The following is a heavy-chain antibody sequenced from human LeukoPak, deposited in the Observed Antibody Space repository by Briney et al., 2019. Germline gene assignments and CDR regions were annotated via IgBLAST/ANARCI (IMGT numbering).Heavy chain of an antibody. Sequence: VASVKVSCKASGYTFTGYYMHWVRQAPGQGLEWMGRINPNSGGANYAQKFQGRVTMTGDTSISTAYMELSRLRSDDTAIYYCAREWSYGDYYDYWGQGTLVTVSS. V-gene: IGHV1-2*06. J-gene: IGHJ4*02. CDR3: AREWSYGDYYDY. CDR1: GYTFTGYY. CDR2: INPNSGGA. D-gene: IGHD4-17*01.